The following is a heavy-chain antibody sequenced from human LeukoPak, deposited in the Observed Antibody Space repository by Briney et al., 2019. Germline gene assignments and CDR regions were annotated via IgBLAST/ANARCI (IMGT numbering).Heavy chain of an antibody. Sequence: GASVKVSCKASGYTLTSYGISWVRQAPGQGLEWMGWISAYNGNTRYAQKLQGRVTMTTDSSTSTAYMELRSLRSGDTAVYYCARGPIIDIVVIPAAADYYHMDVWGKGTTVTVSS. CDR1: GYTLTSYG. CDR3: ARGPIIDIVVIPAAADYYHMDV. CDR2: ISAYNGNT. V-gene: IGHV1-18*01. D-gene: IGHD2-2*01. J-gene: IGHJ6*03.